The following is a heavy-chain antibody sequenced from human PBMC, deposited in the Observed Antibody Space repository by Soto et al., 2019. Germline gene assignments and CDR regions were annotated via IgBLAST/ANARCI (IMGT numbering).Heavy chain of an antibody. CDR1: GGSISGSY. D-gene: IGHD2-8*02. J-gene: IGHJ4*02. CDR2: VYYTGST. CDR3: ARSVEVPGAHIDY. V-gene: IGHV4-59*01. Sequence: SETLSLTCSVSGGSISGSYWSWIRQSQGKGLEWLGYVYYTGSTNYSPSLRSRVSISVDTSKNEFSLRLSSVTAADTAVYFCARSVEVPGAHIDYWGQGTQVTVSS.